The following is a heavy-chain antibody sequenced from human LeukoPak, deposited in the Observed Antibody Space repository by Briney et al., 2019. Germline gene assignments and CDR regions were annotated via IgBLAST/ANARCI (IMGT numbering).Heavy chain of an antibody. D-gene: IGHD6-25*01. Sequence: SETLSLTCAVHGASFAGYSWSWIRQSPGKGLEWIGEVNRVGYTIYNPSLKSRVNISIDTSTTQFSLRLSSVTVTDTAVYFCARERVVSDYNWFDPWGQGTLVTVSS. V-gene: IGHV4-34*01. CDR1: GASFAGYS. CDR3: ARERVVSDYNWFDP. J-gene: IGHJ5*02. CDR2: VNRVGYT.